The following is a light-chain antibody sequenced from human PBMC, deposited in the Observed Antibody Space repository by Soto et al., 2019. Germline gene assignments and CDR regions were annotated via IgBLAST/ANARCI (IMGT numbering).Light chain of an antibody. CDR1: DSNVGTFS. CDR3: AAWDNRLEGYV. J-gene: IGLJ1*01. Sequence: QSALPQPPSASGTPGQRVNISCSGSDSNVGTFSVNWYQQVPGAAPKLLIYTNNRRPAGVPDRFSGSKSVTSASLAISGLRSEDEADYYCAAWDNRLEGYVFGSGTKVTVL. CDR2: TNN. V-gene: IGLV1-44*01.